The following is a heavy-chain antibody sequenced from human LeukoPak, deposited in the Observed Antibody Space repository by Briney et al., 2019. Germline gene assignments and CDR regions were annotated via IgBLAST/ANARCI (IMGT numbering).Heavy chain of an antibody. CDR1: GFSFSTYG. CDR2: ISSSGSSI. J-gene: IGHJ4*02. Sequence: GGSLRLSCADSGFSFSTYGMSWVRQAPGKGLEWVSYISSSGSSIFQADSVKGRFTISKDNAKKSLYLQMNSLRAEDTAVYYCATSSMAGTLGYWGQGTLVTVSS. CDR3: ATSSMAGTLGY. D-gene: IGHD6-19*01. V-gene: IGHV3-48*04.